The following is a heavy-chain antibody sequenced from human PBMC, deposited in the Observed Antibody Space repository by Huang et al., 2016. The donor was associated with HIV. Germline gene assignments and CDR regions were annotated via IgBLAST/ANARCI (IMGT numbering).Heavy chain of an antibody. CDR1: GGSISSGSYY. Sequence: QVQLQESGPGLVKPSQTLSLTCTVSGGSISSGSYYWSWIRQPAGKGLEWIGKSETRGSTNYNPSIESRVTISVDTAKNQFSRKLSSVTAADTAVYYCARAIFGVVIIPVVFDYWGQGTLVTVSS. CDR3: ARAIFGVVIIPVVFDY. J-gene: IGHJ4*02. CDR2: SETRGST. V-gene: IGHV4-61*09. D-gene: IGHD3-3*01.